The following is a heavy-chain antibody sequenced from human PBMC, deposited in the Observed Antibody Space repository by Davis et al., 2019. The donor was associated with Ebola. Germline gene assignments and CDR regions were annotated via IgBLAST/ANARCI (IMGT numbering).Heavy chain of an antibody. CDR2: TSYDAKTT. V-gene: IGHV3-30*18. CDR1: GFRFSSFD. J-gene: IGHJ4*02. CDR3: AKERWRENSFDY. Sequence: PGGSLRLSCAASGFRFSSFDMHWVRQAPGKGLEWVAVTSYDAKTTNYADSVKGRFSISRDNSKDTLYLQMNFMRPEDTAVYYCAKERWRENSFDYWGQGALVTVSS. D-gene: IGHD3-16*01.